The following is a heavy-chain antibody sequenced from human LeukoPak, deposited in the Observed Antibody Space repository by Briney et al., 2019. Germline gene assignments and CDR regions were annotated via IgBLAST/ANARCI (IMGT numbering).Heavy chain of an antibody. V-gene: IGHV1-69*04. Sequence: SVKVSCKASGGTFSSYAISWVRQAPGQGLEWMGRIIPILGIANYARKFQGRVTITADKSTSTAYMELSSLRSEDTAVYYCARPYYYASGSYYPGGYWGQGTLVTVSS. J-gene: IGHJ4*02. CDR2: IIPILGIA. D-gene: IGHD3-10*01. CDR1: GGTFSSYA. CDR3: ARPYYYASGSYYPGGY.